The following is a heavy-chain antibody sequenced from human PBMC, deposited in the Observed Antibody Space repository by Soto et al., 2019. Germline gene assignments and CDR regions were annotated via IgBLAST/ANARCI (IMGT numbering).Heavy chain of an antibody. CDR2: IIPIFGTA. V-gene: IGHV1-69*01. CDR3: ARGLRFIFPWFDP. Sequence: QVQLVQSGAEVKKPGSSVKVSCKASGGTFSSYAISWVRQAPGQGLEWVGGIIPIFGTANYAQKFQGRVTITEDESTSTAHMELSRLRSEDTAVYYCARGLRFIFPWFDPWGQGALVTVSS. D-gene: IGHD3-3*01. CDR1: GGTFSSYA. J-gene: IGHJ5*02.